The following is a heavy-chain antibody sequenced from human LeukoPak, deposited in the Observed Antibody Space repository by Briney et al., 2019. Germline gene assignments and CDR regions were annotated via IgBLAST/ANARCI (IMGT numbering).Heavy chain of an antibody. CDR2: ISSSGNT. J-gene: IGHJ4*02. V-gene: IGHV3-23*01. D-gene: IGHD5-12*01. CDR3: AKLPITQWYSGYDY. CDR1: GFTFSRSA. Sequence: GGSLRLSCAASGFTFSRSAMTWVRQTPGKGLDWVSSISSSGNTYYADSVKGRFTISRDNSKDMLYLQMNSLRAEDTAVYYCAKLPITQWYSGYDYWGQGTLVTVSS.